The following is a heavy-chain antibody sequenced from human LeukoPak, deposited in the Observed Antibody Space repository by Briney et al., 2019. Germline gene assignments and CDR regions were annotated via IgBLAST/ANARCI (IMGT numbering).Heavy chain of an antibody. V-gene: IGHV1-2*02. J-gene: IGHJ4*02. CDR3: ARVRSVVGGTIGY. CDR1: GYTFTGYY. D-gene: IGHD2-15*01. CDR2: INPNNGDT. Sequence: ASVKVSCKASGYTFTGYYMHWVRQAPGQGLEWMGWINPNNGDTNFAQKFQGRVTMTRDTSISTAYMALSSLRSDDTAVYYCARVRSVVGGTIGYWGQGTLVTVSS.